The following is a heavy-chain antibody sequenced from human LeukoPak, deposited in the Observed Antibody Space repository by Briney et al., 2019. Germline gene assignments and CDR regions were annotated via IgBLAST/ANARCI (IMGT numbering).Heavy chain of an antibody. V-gene: IGHV4-61*02. CDR3: AREGDYDFWSGYFSDY. CDR1: GGSISSGSYY. Sequence: LSLTCTVSGGSISSGSYYWSWIRQPAGKGLEWIGRIYTSGSTNYNPSLRSRVTISVDTSKNQFSLKLSSVTAADTAVYYCAREGDYDFWSGYFSDYWGQGTLVTVSS. J-gene: IGHJ4*02. D-gene: IGHD3-3*01. CDR2: IYTSGST.